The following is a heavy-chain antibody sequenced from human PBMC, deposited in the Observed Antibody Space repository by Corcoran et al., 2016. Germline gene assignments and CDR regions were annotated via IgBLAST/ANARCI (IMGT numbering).Heavy chain of an antibody. Sequence: QVQLVQSGAEVKKPGASVKVSCKASGYTFTSYAMHWVRQAPGQRLEWMGWINAGNGNTKYSQKFQVRVTITRDTSASTAYMELSSLRSEDTAVYYCARDRSSSVWMGYWGQGTLVTVSS. V-gene: IGHV1-3*01. D-gene: IGHD6-19*01. CDR2: INAGNGNT. J-gene: IGHJ4*02. CDR1: GYTFTSYA. CDR3: ARDRSSSVWMGY.